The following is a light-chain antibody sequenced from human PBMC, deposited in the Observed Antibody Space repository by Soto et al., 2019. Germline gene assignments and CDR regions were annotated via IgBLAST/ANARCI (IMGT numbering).Light chain of an antibody. CDR3: QQYQNWPPLT. CDR1: QSLKIN. J-gene: IGKJ4*01. CDR2: GAS. Sequence: EVLMTQSPATLSVSPGERVTLSCRASQSLKINLAWYQQKPGQAPRVLIYGASSRASGIPDRFSGSGSGTDFTLTISRLEHDDFAFYYCQQYQNWPPLTFGGGTRVEIK. V-gene: IGKV3D-15*01.